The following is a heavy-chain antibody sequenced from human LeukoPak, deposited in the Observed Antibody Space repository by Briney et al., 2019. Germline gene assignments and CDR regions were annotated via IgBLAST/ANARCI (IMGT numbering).Heavy chain of an antibody. CDR2: IYNDGST. CDR3: ARGDTAMVYYYYGMDV. V-gene: IGHV3-66*01. D-gene: IGHD5-18*01. J-gene: IGHJ6*02. CDR1: GFTVTSNY. Sequence: GGSLRLFCAVSGFTVTSNYMNWVRQAPGKGLEWVSVIYNDGSTYYAESVKGRCTIPRDNSKNTLYLQMNSLRAEDTAGYYCARGDTAMVYYYYGMDVWGQGTTVTVSS.